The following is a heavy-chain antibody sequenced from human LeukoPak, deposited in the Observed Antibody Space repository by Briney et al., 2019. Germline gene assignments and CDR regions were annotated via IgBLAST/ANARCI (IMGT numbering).Heavy chain of an antibody. CDR3: AELGITMIGGV. CDR2: ISGSGGST. J-gene: IGHJ6*04. Sequence: GGSLRLSCAASGFTFSSYAMSWVRRAPGKGLEWVSAISGSGGSTYYADSVKGWFTISRDNSKNSLYLQMNSLRAEDTAVYYCAELGITMIGGVWGKGTTVTISS. CDR1: GFTFSSYA. D-gene: IGHD3-10*02. V-gene: IGHV3-23*01.